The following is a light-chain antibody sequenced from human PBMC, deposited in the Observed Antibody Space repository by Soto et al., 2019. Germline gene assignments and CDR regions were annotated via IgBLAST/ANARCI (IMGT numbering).Light chain of an antibody. CDR1: QSVTSY. Sequence: EVALTQSPATLSLSPGERATLSCRASQSVTSYLAWYQQRPGQAPRLLIYDAFKRATGIPARFSGSGSGTDFTLTISSLEPEDFAVYYCQQRSNWPITFGQGTRLEIK. CDR3: QQRSNWPIT. V-gene: IGKV3-11*01. CDR2: DAF. J-gene: IGKJ5*01.